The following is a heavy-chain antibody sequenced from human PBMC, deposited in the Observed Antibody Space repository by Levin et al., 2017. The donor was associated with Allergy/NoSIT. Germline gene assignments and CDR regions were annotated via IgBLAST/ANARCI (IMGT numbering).Heavy chain of an antibody. V-gene: IGHV3-9*01. J-gene: IGHJ3*02. D-gene: IGHD3-10*01. CDR3: ARDNIGLPDAFDI. Sequence: PGGSLRLSCAASGFTFDDYAMHWVRPSTGKCLEWVSGISWNSGSIGYADSVKGRFTISRDNAKNSLYLQMNSLRTEDTALYYCARDNIGLPDAFDIWGQGTMVIVSS. CDR2: ISWNSGSI. CDR1: GFTFDDYA.